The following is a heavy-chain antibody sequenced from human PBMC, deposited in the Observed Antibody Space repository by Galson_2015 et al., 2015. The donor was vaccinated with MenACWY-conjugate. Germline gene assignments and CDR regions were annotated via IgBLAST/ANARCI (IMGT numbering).Heavy chain of an antibody. J-gene: IGHJ4*02. CDR1: GFIFNTYW. V-gene: IGHV3-74*01. Sequence: SLRLSCAASGFIFNTYWMHWVRQAPGKGLVWVSRINPGGSSTTYADSVKGRFTISRDNSKNMLFLQMGSLRVEDTAVYYCARKDGATYDYNDYWGQGTLVIVSS. D-gene: IGHD3-16*01. CDR3: ARKDGATYDYNDY. CDR2: INPGGSST.